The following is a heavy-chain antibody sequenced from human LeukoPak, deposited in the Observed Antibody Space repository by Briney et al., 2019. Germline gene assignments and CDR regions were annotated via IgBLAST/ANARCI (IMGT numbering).Heavy chain of an antibody. CDR2: INYSGST. V-gene: IGHV4-39*01. Sequence: SESLSLTCTVSGCSISSSSYCWGWIRQPPGKGLEWLGSINYSGSTYYNPSLKSRLTISVDTYKNQFSLKLSSVTAAETVVYYCARIEDSNPDCGGKGTLVT. CDR1: GCSISSSSYC. D-gene: IGHD1-14*01. J-gene: IGHJ4*02. CDR3: ARIEDSNPDC.